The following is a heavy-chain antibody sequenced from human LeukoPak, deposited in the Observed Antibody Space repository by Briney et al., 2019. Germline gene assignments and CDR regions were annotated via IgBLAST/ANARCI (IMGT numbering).Heavy chain of an antibody. J-gene: IGHJ4*02. Sequence: ASVKVSCKASVYTFTSYDINWVRQATGQGLEWRVWMNPNSGNTGYAQKFQGRVTMTRDTSISTAYMELSRLRSDDTAVYYCARGSLLRYFDWLFSDYWGQGTLVTVSS. CDR1: VYTFTSYD. CDR2: MNPNSGNT. V-gene: IGHV1-8*02. CDR3: ARGSLLRYFDWLFSDY. D-gene: IGHD3-9*01.